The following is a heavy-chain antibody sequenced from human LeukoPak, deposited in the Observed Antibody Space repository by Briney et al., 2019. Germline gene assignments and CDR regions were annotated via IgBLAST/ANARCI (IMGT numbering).Heavy chain of an antibody. D-gene: IGHD3-10*01. CDR1: GFPFRSFS. Sequence: GGSLRLSCVASGFPFRSFSMNWVRQAPGKGLEWVSSTSSSSTYIYYADSVKGRFTISRDNAKNSLYLQMNSLRVEDTAVYYCARAEGSGSSFDYWGQGTLVTDSS. V-gene: IGHV3-21*01. CDR2: TSSSSTYI. CDR3: ARAEGSGSSFDY. J-gene: IGHJ4*02.